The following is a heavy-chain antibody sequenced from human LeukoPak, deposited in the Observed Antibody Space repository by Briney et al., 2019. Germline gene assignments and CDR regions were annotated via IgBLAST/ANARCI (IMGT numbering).Heavy chain of an antibody. CDR2: ISGSGGST. D-gene: IGHD5-18*01. CDR3: ARSEDVDTAMVTVYGMDV. V-gene: IGHV3-23*01. Sequence: GGSLRLSCAASGFTFSSYAMSWVRQAPGKGLEWVSAISGSGGSTYYADSVKGRFTISRDNSKNTLYLQMNSLRAEDTAVYYCARSEDVDTAMVTVYGMDVWGQGTTVTVPS. CDR1: GFTFSSYA. J-gene: IGHJ6*02.